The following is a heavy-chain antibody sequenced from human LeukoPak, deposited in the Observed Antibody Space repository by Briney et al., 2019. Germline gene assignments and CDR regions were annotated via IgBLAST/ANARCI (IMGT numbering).Heavy chain of an antibody. CDR2: IYHSGST. D-gene: IGHD2-2*01. CDR3: ARGSGSSTSCSLCDWFYP. V-gene: IGHV4-30-2*01. J-gene: IGHJ5*02. CDR1: GGSISSGGYS. Sequence: PSETLSLTCAVSGGSISSGGYSWSWIRQPPGKGLEWIGYIYHSGSTYYNPSLKSRVTISVDRSKNQFSLKLSSVTAADTAVYYCARGSGSSTSCSLCDWFYPWGQGTLVTVSS.